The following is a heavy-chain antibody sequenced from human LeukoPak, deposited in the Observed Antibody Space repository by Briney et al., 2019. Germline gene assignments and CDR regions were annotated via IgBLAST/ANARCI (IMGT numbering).Heavy chain of an antibody. J-gene: IGHJ3*02. V-gene: IGHV3-30*03. CDR2: ISYDGSNK. Sequence: GGSLRLSCAASGFTFSSYGMHWVRQAPGKGLEWVAVISYDGSNKYYADSVKGRFTISRDNAKNSLYLQMNSLRAEDTAVYYCARDVYRSKDDAFDIWGQGTMVTVSS. CDR1: GFTFSSYG. D-gene: IGHD1-14*01. CDR3: ARDVYRSKDDAFDI.